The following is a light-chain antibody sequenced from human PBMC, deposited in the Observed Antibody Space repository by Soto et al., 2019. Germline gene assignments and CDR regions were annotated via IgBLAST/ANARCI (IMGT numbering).Light chain of an antibody. Sequence: TQSPGTLSVSPGDRVTLSCRASQSISSYLNWYQQKPGKAPKLLIYAASSLQSGVPSRFSGSGSGTHFILTISNLQPEDFATYYCQQFNSLFGQGTRLEIK. CDR3: QQFNSL. J-gene: IGKJ5*01. V-gene: IGKV1-39*01. CDR1: QSISSY. CDR2: AAS.